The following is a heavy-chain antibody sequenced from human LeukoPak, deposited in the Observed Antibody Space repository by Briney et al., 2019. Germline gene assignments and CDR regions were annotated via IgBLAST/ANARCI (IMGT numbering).Heavy chain of an antibody. Sequence: SVKVSCKASGDTFSSYAISWVRQAPGQGLEWMGGIIPIFGTANYAQKFQGRVTITADESTSTAYMELSSLRSEDTAVYYCARDGSIAVAGTRGVWFDPWGQGTLVTVSS. CDR2: IIPIFGTA. CDR1: GDTFSSYA. D-gene: IGHD6-19*01. CDR3: ARDGSIAVAGTRGVWFDP. J-gene: IGHJ5*02. V-gene: IGHV1-69*13.